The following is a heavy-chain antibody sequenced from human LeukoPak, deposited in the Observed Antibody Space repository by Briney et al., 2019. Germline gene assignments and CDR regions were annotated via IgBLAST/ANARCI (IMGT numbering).Heavy chain of an antibody. V-gene: IGHV1-69*13. D-gene: IGHD2-2*02. CDR3: ALAPYCSSTSCYRYYYYGMDV. J-gene: IGHJ6*02. CDR2: IIPIFGTA. CDR1: GGTFSSYA. Sequence: SVKVSCKASGGTFSSYAISWVRQAPGQGLEWMGGIIPIFGTANYAQKFQGRVTITADESTSTAYMELSSLRSEDTAVYYRALAPYCSSTSCYRYYYYGMDVWGQGTTVTVSS.